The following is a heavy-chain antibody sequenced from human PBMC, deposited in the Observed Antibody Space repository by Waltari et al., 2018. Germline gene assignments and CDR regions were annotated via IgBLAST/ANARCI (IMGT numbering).Heavy chain of an antibody. CDR2: SNPNSGGT. CDR3: ARDLTVTTISGAFDI. V-gene: IGHV1-2*06. CDR1: GYTFTGYY. J-gene: IGHJ3*02. Sequence: QVQLVQSGAEVKKPGASVKVSCKASGYTFTGYYMHWVRQAPGQGLEWMGRSNPNSGGTNYAQKFQGRVTMTRDTSISTAYMELSRLRSDDTAVYYCARDLTVTTISGAFDIWGQGTMVTVSS. D-gene: IGHD4-17*01.